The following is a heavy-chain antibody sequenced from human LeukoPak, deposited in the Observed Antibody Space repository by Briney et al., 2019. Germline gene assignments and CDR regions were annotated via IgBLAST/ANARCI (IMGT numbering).Heavy chain of an antibody. CDR3: AKDVLWFGDDSGHYFDY. CDR2: IRSDETTE. Sequence: PGGSLRLSCAASGFTFSSYAMHWVRQAPGKGLEWVACIRSDETTEYYADPVKGRFTISRDNSKNTLYLQMNSLRPEDTAVYYCAKDVLWFGDDSGHYFDYWGQGTVVTVSS. D-gene: IGHD3-10*01. J-gene: IGHJ4*02. CDR1: GFTFSSYA. V-gene: IGHV3-30*02.